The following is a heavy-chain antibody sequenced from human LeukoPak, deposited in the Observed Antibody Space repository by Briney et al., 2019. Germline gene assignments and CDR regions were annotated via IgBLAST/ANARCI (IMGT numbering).Heavy chain of an antibody. V-gene: IGHV3-64D*09. CDR3: VNSYSSGWYFFDY. Sequence: GGSLRLSCSASGFTFSSYAMHWVRQAPGKGLEYVSTISSNGGSTFYADSVKGRFTISRDNSKNTLYLQMSSLRPEDTAVYYCVNSYSSGWYFFDYWGQGTLVTVSS. CDR2: ISSNGGST. D-gene: IGHD6-19*01. J-gene: IGHJ4*02. CDR1: GFTFSSYA.